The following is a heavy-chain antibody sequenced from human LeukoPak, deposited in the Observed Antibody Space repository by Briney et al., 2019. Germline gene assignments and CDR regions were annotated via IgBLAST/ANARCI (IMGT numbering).Heavy chain of an antibody. V-gene: IGHV4-39*01. D-gene: IGHD3-10*01. CDR2: IYYSGST. CDR1: GGPISSSSYY. CDR3: ARWATYGSGSYTALYYFDY. J-gene: IGHJ4*02. Sequence: SETLSLTCTVSGGPISSSSYYWGWIRQPPGKGLEWIGSIYYSGSTYYNPSLKSRVTISVDTSKNQFSLKLSSVTAADTAVYYCARWATYGSGSYTALYYFDYWGQGTLVTVSS.